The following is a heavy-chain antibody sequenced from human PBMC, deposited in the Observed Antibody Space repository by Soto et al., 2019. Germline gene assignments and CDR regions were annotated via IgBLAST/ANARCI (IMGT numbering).Heavy chain of an antibody. Sequence: QVQVVQSGAEVKKPGASVKVACKASGYSFDTCGMRWVRQAPGQGLEWLGWISIEKGDTNSAQKLQYRVTMTTDTYTSKAYMELRSMTSDDTAVYYSEICSCSVGSCFTCWHFDLWGRGTLVTVSS. D-gene: IGHD2-15*01. CDR2: ISIEKGDT. CDR3: EICSCSVGSCFTCWHFDL. V-gene: IGHV1-18*01. CDR1: GYSFDTCG. J-gene: IGHJ2*01.